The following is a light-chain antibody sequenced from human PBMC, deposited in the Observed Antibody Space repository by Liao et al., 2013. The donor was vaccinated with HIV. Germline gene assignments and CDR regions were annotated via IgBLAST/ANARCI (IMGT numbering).Light chain of an antibody. CDR1: KLGDKY. CDR3: QAWDSRIAA. J-gene: IGLJ2*01. CDR2: QDN. V-gene: IGLV3-1*01. Sequence: SYELTQPPSVSVSPGQTATISCSGDKLGDKYVSWYQQKPGQSPLLVIYQDNKRPSGIPDRLSGSNSGSTATLTISGTQAMDEADYFCQAWDSRIAAFGGGTKLTVL.